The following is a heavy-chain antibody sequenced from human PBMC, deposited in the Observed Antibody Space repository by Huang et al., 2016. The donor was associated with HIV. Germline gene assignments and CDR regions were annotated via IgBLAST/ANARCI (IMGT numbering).Heavy chain of an antibody. D-gene: IGHD3-22*01. CDR1: GYTFTSYG. Sequence: QIQLMQSGPELKQPGASVKVSCKASGYTFTSYGITWVRQAPGQGPEWMVWSSASSGDTEYAQKFQGRGTLTTDTSTNIAYMELRSLRSDDTAKYYCARDPKYHRIGYYRQRRGIDIWGQGTMVIVSS. CDR3: ARDPKYHRIGYYRQRRGIDI. J-gene: IGHJ3*02. V-gene: IGHV1-18*01. CDR2: SSASSGDT.